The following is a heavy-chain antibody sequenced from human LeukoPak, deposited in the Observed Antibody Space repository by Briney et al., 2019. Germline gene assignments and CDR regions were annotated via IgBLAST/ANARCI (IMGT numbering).Heavy chain of an antibody. J-gene: IGHJ6*02. Sequence: PGGSLRLSCAASGFTFSSYSMTWVRQAPGKGLEWVSVIYSGGSTSYADSVKGRFTISRDNSKNTLYLQMFSLRAEDTAVYYCARQASSVPPYGMDVWGQGTTVTVSS. CDR3: ARQASSVPPYGMDV. D-gene: IGHD6-25*01. V-gene: IGHV3-66*04. CDR2: IYSGGST. CDR1: GFTFSSYS.